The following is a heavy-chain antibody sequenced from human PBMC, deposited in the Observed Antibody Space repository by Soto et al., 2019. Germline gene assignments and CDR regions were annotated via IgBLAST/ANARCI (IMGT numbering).Heavy chain of an antibody. D-gene: IGHD2-15*01. V-gene: IGHV3-30-3*01. CDR1: GFTFSIYA. Sequence: GGSLRLSCAASGFTFSIYAMHWVRQAPGKGLEWVAVISYDGYNKYYADSVKGRFTISRDNSKNTLYLQMNSLRAEDTAVYYCARGPYCSGGTCFGSQSAFDIWGQGTMVTVSS. CDR3: ARGPYCSGGTCFGSQSAFDI. J-gene: IGHJ3*02. CDR2: ISYDGYNK.